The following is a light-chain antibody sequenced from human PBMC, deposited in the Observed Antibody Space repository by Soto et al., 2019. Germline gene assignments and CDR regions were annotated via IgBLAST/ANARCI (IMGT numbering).Light chain of an antibody. CDR3: QVSDSSADRVV. J-gene: IGLJ2*01. V-gene: IGLV3-21*02. CDR1: TIGSKS. CDR2: DDS. Sequence: SSELTQPPSVSVAPGQTARITCGGSTIGSKSVHWYQQKPGQAPVLVVHDDSDRPSGIPERFSGSNSGNTATLTVSRVEAGDEADYFCQVSDSSADRVVFGGGTKLTVL.